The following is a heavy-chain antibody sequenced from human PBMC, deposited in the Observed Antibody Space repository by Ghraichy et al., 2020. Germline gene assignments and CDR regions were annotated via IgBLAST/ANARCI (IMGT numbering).Heavy chain of an antibody. J-gene: IGHJ4*02. Sequence: GGSLRLSCAASGFIFSRYSMSWVRQTPGKGLEWVASVKKEGSEKHYVDSVKGRFTISRDNARSSVDLQMNSLRAEDTAVYFCARVVQCLVLGSKSFDYWGQGTLVTVSP. CDR1: GFIFSRYS. CDR2: VKKEGSEK. V-gene: IGHV3-7*03. D-gene: IGHD6-19*01. CDR3: ARVVQCLVLGSKSFDY.